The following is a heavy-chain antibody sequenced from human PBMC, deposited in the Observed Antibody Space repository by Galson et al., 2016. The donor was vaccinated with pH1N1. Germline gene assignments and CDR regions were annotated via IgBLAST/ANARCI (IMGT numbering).Heavy chain of an antibody. CDR3: ASSPPCSSNVCYIIHYYMDV. J-gene: IGHJ6*03. V-gene: IGHV4-61*02. D-gene: IGHD2-2*01. CDR2: IYNSGYI. CDR1: GASISSGSYF. Sequence: QVQLQESGPGLVNPSQTLSLTCTVSGASISSGSYFWNWIRQPAGKGLEWIGRIYNSGYILYNPSFQSRATLSVDTSQNQFSLKLTSVTAADTAVYYCASSPPCSSNVCYIIHYYMDVWGKGTTVTVSS.